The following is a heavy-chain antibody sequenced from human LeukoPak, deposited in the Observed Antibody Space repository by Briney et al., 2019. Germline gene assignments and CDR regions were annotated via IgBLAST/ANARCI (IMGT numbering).Heavy chain of an antibody. CDR1: GYTLTELS. CDR2: FDPEDGET. V-gene: IGHV1-24*01. D-gene: IGHD6-13*01. J-gene: IGHJ4*02. CDR3: ARVRYSSSWPGNDY. Sequence: ASVKVSCKVSGYTLTELSMHWVRQAPGKGLEWMGGFDPEDGETIYAQKFQGRVTITADESTSTAYMELSSLRSEDTAVYYCARVRYSSSWPGNDYWGQGTLVTVSS.